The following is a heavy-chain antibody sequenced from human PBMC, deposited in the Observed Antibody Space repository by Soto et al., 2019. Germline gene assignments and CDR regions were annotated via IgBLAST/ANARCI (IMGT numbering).Heavy chain of an antibody. J-gene: IGHJ4*02. CDR2: IYHSGST. Sequence: QVQLQESGPGLVKPSGTLSLTCAVSGGSISSSNWWSWVRQPPGKGLEWMGEIYHSGSTNYNPSLKSRVTISVDKSKNQFSLKLSSVTAADTAVYYCARARYYDILTGYYIVDYWGQGTLVTVSS. CDR3: ARARYYDILTGYYIVDY. V-gene: IGHV4-4*02. D-gene: IGHD3-9*01. CDR1: GGSISSSNW.